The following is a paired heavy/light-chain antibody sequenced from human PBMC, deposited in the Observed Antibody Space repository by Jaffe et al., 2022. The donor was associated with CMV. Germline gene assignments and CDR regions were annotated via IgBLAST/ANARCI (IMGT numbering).Heavy chain of an antibody. V-gene: IGHV3-15*01. D-gene: IGHD1-26*01. Sequence: EVQLVESGGGLVKPGGSLRLSCAASGFTVNNAWMSWVRQAPGQGLEWVGRITAGGTTDYAAPVTGRFTISRDDSKDTLYLQMNSLKAEDTAVYFCTASSGRYYTYSFHYMDVWGKGTTVIVSS. CDR1: GFTVNNAW. CDR2: ITAGGTT. CDR3: TASSGRYYTYSFHYMDV. J-gene: IGHJ6*03.
Light chain of an antibody. J-gene: IGLJ3*02. Sequence: SYDLTQPPSVSVSPGQTASITCSGPKLGNKYICWFQQKPGQSPMLVIYQDAKRPSGIPERFSGSHSGNTATLTISGTQAMDEADYYCQAWDTSTAGVFGGGTQLIVL. CDR2: QDA. V-gene: IGLV3-1*01. CDR1: KLGNKY. CDR3: QAWDTSTAGV.